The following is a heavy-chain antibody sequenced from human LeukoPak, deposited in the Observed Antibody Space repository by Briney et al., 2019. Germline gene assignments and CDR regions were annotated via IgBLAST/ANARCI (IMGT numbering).Heavy chain of an antibody. CDR2: IYYSGST. CDR1: GGSISSYY. CDR3: ARDFSLYSNGGPFDF. V-gene: IGHV4-59*08. J-gene: IGHJ4*02. Sequence: SETLSLTCTVSGGSISSYYWSWIRQPPGKGLEWIGYIYYSGSTNYNPSLKSRVTISVDTSKNQFSLKMSSVTAADTAVYYCARDFSLYSNGGPFDFWGQGALVTVSS. D-gene: IGHD5-18*01.